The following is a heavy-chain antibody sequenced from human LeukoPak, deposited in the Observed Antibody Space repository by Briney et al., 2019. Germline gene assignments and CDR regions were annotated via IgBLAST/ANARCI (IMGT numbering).Heavy chain of an antibody. CDR1: GFTFSSYG. D-gene: IGHD3-16*02. Sequence: GGSLRLSCAASGFTFSSYGMHWVRQAPGKGLDWVAFIRYDGSNKYYADSVKGRFTISRDNSKNTLYLQMNSLRAEDTAVYYCAKNYDYVWGRYRDYWGQGTLVTVSS. CDR2: IRYDGSNK. J-gene: IGHJ4*02. CDR3: AKNYDYVWGRYRDY. V-gene: IGHV3-30*02.